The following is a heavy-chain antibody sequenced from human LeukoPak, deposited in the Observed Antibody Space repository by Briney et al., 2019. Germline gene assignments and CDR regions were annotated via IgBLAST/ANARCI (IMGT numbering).Heavy chain of an antibody. J-gene: IGHJ5*02. V-gene: IGHV4-4*07. CDR3: AREGGNPRWLDT. Sequence: TSETLSLTCTVSGGSISIYYWTWIRQSAGKGLEWIGRINTSGSTNYHPSLRSRATSSVNTPKNHFPLNLTSVTAATTPSISVAREGGNPRWLDTWGQGTLVTVSS. CDR2: INTSGST. D-gene: IGHD6-25*01. CDR1: GGSISIYY.